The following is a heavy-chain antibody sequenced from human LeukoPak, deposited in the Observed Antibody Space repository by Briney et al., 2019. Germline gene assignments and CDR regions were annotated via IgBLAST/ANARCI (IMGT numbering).Heavy chain of an antibody. J-gene: IGHJ4*02. CDR1: GFTFSSYE. D-gene: IGHD5-12*01. V-gene: IGHV3-48*03. CDR2: ISSSGSTI. Sequence: GGSLRLSCAASGFTFSSYEMNWVRQAPGKGLELVSYISSSGSTIYYADSVKGRFTISRDNAQNSLYLQMNSLRAEDTAVYYCARDGDSGYDYWGQGTLVTVSS. CDR3: ARDGDSGYDY.